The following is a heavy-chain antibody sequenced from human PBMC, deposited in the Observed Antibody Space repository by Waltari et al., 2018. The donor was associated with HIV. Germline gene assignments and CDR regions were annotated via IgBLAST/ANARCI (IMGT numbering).Heavy chain of an antibody. V-gene: IGHV1-69*01. D-gene: IGHD2-21*01. J-gene: IGHJ6*02. Sequence: QVQLVQSGAEEKKPGSSVQVPCKASGGTYSRYSISWVPPAPGQQIEWMGGIIPIFGTVNYAQKFQGRLTITADESSSTAYMELSSLRSEDTAVYFCARDLRQQLRFSSYYYGMDVWGQGTTVTVSS. CDR3: ARDLRQQLRFSSYYYGMDV. CDR2: IIPIFGTV. CDR1: GGTYSRYS.